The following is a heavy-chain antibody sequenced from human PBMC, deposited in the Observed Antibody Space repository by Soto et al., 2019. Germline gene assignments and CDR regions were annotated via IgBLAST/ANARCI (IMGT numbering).Heavy chain of an antibody. D-gene: IGHD1-7*01. J-gene: IGHJ6*02. V-gene: IGHV4-30-4*01. CDR3: AREIGNYPPYYYGMGV. CDR1: GGSISSGDYY. Sequence: PSETLSLTCTVSGGSISSGDYYWSWIRQPPGKGLEWIGYIYYSGSTYYNPSLKSRVTISVDTSKNQFSLKLSSVTAADTAVYYCAREIGNYPPYYYGMGVWGQGTTVTVSS. CDR2: IYYSGST.